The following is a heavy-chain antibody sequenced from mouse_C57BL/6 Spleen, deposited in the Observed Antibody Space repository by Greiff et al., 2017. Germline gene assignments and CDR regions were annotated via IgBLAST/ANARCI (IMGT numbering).Heavy chain of an antibody. CDR2: IDPSDSYT. Sequence: QVQLQQPGAELVKPGASVKLSCKASGYTFTSYWMQWVKQRPGQGLEWIGEIDPSDSYTNYNEKFKSKATLTVDKSSSTAYMQLSSLTSEDSAVYYCAREGYFDVWGTGTTVTVSS. V-gene: IGHV1-50*01. CDR3: AREGYFDV. CDR1: GYTFTSYW. J-gene: IGHJ1*03.